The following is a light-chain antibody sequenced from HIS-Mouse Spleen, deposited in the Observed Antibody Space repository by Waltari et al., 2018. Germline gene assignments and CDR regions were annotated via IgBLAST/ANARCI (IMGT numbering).Light chain of an antibody. CDR1: SSDVGSYNP. V-gene: IGLV2-23*01. CDR2: EGS. Sequence: QSALTQPASVSGSPGQSIPISCTGTSSDVGSYNPVSWYQQHPGKAPKLMIYEGSKRPSGVSNRFSGSKSGNTASLTISGLQAEDEADYYCCSYAGSSTYVFGTGTKVTVL. J-gene: IGLJ1*01. CDR3: CSYAGSSTYV.